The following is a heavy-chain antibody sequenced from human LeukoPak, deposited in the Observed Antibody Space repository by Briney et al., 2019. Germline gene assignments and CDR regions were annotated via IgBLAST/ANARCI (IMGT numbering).Heavy chain of an antibody. V-gene: IGHV3-23*01. Sequence: EGSLRLSCAASGFTFSSYWMHWVRQAPGKGLEWVSGISGSDGSTHYADSVKGRFTISRDNSKSTLYLQMNSLRAEDTAVYYCAKSGLNRFDYWGQGTLVTVSS. J-gene: IGHJ4*02. CDR1: GFTFSSYW. CDR3: AKSGLNRFDY. CDR2: ISGSDGST. D-gene: IGHD2-15*01.